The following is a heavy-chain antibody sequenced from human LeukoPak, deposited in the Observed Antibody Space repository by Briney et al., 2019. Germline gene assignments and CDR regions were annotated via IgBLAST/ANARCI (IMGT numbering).Heavy chain of an antibody. J-gene: IGHJ4*02. CDR3: ATDGSSGWYEYY. CDR1: GYTFTGYY. CDR2: INPNSGGT. Sequence: GASVKVSCKASGYTFTGYYMHWVRQAPGQGLEWMGWINPNSGGTNYAQKFQGRVTITADKSTSTAYMELSSLRSEDTAVYYCATDGSSGWYEYYWGQGTLVTVSS. D-gene: IGHD6-19*01. V-gene: IGHV1-2*02.